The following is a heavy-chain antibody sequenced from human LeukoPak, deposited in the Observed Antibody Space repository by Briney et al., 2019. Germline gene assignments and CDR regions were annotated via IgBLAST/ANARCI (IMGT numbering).Heavy chain of an antibody. CDR2: IIPIFGTA. D-gene: IGHD6-13*01. J-gene: IGHJ5*02. Sequence: SVKVSCKASGGTFSSYAISWVRQAPGQGLEWMGRIIPIFGTANYAQKFQGRVTITTDESTSTACMELSSLRSEDTAVYYCARDVVAAVSNWFDPWGQGTLVTVSS. V-gene: IGHV1-69*05. CDR3: ARDVVAAVSNWFDP. CDR1: GGTFSSYA.